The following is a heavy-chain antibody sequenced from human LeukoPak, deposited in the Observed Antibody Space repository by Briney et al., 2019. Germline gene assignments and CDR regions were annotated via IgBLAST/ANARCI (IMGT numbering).Heavy chain of an antibody. V-gene: IGHV3-21*01. CDR2: ISSSSSYI. CDR3: ACLTGSWSVYWEAYCFDY. D-gene: IGHD3-3*01. CDR1: ALTFVSYS. J-gene: IGHJ4*02. Sequence: GGSLRLSCAAFALTFVSYSTDWVRQAPGKGLEWVSSISSSSSYIYYADSVKGRFTISRANAKNSLYLQVNSLRAEGTVLLCCACLTGSWSVYWEAYCFDYWGQGTLVTVSS.